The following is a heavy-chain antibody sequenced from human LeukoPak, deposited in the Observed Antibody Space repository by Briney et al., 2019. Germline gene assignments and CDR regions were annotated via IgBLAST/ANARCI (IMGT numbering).Heavy chain of an antibody. D-gene: IGHD5-18*01. V-gene: IGHV1-69*01. CDR2: IIPIFGTA. Sequence: ASVKVSCKASGGTFSSYAISWVRQAPGQGLEWMGGIIPIFGTANYAQKFQGRVTITADESTSTAYMELSSLRSEDTAEYYCARGYSYASYYFDYWGQGTLVTVSS. J-gene: IGHJ4*02. CDR3: ARGYSYASYYFDY. CDR1: GGTFSSYA.